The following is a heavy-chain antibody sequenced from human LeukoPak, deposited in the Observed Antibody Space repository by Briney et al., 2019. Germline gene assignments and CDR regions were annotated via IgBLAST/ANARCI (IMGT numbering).Heavy chain of an antibody. D-gene: IGHD4-17*01. J-gene: IGHJ4*02. V-gene: IGHV3-7*01. CDR2: IKQDGSET. CDR3: TTGGDS. CDR1: GFTFNTYW. Sequence: PGGSLRLSCAASGFTFNTYWMSRVRQAPGKGLEWVAHIKQDGSETYYVESVKGRFTVSRDNAKNSLYLQMSSLRAEDTAVYYCTTGGDSWGRGTLLTVSS.